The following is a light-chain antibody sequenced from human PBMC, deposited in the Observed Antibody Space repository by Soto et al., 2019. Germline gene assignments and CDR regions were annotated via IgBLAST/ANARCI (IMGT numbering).Light chain of an antibody. Sequence: DIQMTQSRSTLSASVGDRVTITCRASQSISSWLAWYQQKPGKAPKLLIYKASSLESGVPSRFSGSGSGTEFTLTISSLQPDDFATYYCQQYNSYSYTFGQGTKVDIK. V-gene: IGKV1-5*03. CDR1: QSISSW. J-gene: IGKJ2*01. CDR2: KAS. CDR3: QQYNSYSYT.